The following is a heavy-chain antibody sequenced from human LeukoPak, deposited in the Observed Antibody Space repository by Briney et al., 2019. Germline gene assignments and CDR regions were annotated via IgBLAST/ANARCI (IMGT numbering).Heavy chain of an antibody. CDR3: AREERITMVRGVIGDT. CDR1: GYSFTGYY. V-gene: IGHV1-2*02. D-gene: IGHD3-10*01. J-gene: IGHJ3*02. Sequence: ASVKVSCKASGYSFTGYYMHWVRQAPGQGLEWMGWINPNSGGTNYAQKFQGRVTMTRDTSISTAYMELSRLRSDDTAVYYCAREERITMVRGVIGDTWGQGTMVTVSS. CDR2: INPNSGGT.